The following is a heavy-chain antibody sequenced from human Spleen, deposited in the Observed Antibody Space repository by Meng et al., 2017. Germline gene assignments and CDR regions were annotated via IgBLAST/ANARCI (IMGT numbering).Heavy chain of an antibody. V-gene: IGHV4-30-4*01. CDR2: KHYSGTT. D-gene: IGHD2-15*01. Sequence: QVQLQESGPGLVKPSQTLSLTCTVSGDSISSGVHYWGWIRQPPGKGLEWIGYKHYSGTTYYNPSLQSRVSMSVDTSKNQFSLTLSSVTAADTAVYWCARYLYGGSRYTNLFDPWGQGTLVTVSS. J-gene: IGHJ5*01. CDR3: ARYLYGGSRYTNLFDP. CDR1: GDSISSGVHY.